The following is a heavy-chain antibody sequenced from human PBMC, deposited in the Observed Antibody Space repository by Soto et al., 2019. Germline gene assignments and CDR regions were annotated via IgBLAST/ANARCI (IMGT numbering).Heavy chain of an antibody. Sequence: QITLKESGPTLVKPTQTLTLTCTFSGFSLSTSGVGVGWIRQPPGKALEWLALIYLDDDKRYSPSLKSRLTITKDTSKNQVVLTMTNMDPVDTATYYCAHRPRYDFWSGYSTEVWFDPWGQGTLVTVSS. V-gene: IGHV2-5*02. CDR1: GFSLSTSGVG. CDR2: IYLDDDK. CDR3: AHRPRYDFWSGYSTEVWFDP. J-gene: IGHJ5*02. D-gene: IGHD3-3*01.